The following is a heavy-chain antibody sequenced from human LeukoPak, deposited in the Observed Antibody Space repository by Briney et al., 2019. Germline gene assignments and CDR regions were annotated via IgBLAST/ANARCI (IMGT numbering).Heavy chain of an antibody. V-gene: IGHV4-39*01. D-gene: IGHD3-10*01. J-gene: IGHJ6*03. CDR1: GGSIGRSSYY. CDR3: ASVRRGFGESSKYYSYYYMDV. CDR2: IYYSGST. Sequence: SETLSLTCYVSGGSIGRSSYYWGWIRQPPGKGLEWIGNIYYSGSTYFNPSLKSRVTISVDTSKNQFSLRLSAVTAADTAVYYCASVRRGFGESSKYYSYYYMDVWGNGTTVTISS.